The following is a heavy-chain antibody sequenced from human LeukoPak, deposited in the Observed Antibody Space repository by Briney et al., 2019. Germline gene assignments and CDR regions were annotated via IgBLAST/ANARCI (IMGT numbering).Heavy chain of an antibody. D-gene: IGHD6-19*01. CDR1: GGSFSGYY. J-gene: IGHJ6*03. Sequence: SETLSLTCAVYGGSFSGYYWSWIRQPPGKGLEWIGEINHSGSTNYNPSLKSRVTISVDTSKNQFSLKLSSVTAADTAVYYCARAPRGSGWYVNYYYYYMDVWGKGTTVTVSS. CDR2: INHSGST. CDR3: ARAPRGSGWYVNYYYYYMDV. V-gene: IGHV4-34*01.